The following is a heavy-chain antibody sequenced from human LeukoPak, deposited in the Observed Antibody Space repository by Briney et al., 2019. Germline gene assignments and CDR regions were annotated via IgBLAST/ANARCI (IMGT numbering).Heavy chain of an antibody. CDR1: GGSISSSDYY. CDR3: ARDKLELRY. CDR2: IYYGGST. D-gene: IGHD1-7*01. Sequence: SETLSLTCTVSGGSISSSDYYWGWIRQPPGKGLGWIGSIYYGGSTYYSPSLKSRVTISVDTSKNQFSLRLSSVTAADTALYYCARDKLELRYWGQGTLVTVSS. J-gene: IGHJ4*02. V-gene: IGHV4-39*02.